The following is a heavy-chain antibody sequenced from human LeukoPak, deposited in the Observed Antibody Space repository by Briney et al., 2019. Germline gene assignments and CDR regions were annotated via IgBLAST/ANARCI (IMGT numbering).Heavy chain of an antibody. Sequence: SQTLSLTCAISGDSVSSNSAAWNWIRQSPSRGLEWLGRTYYRSKWYNDYAVSVKSRITINPDTSKNQFSLQLNSVTPEDTAVYYCARDRPHCSSTSCYGGYYYNGMDVWGKGTTVTVSS. V-gene: IGHV6-1*01. CDR3: ARDRPHCSSTSCYGGYYYNGMDV. CDR2: TYYRSKWYN. CDR1: GDSVSSNSAA. D-gene: IGHD2-2*01. J-gene: IGHJ6*04.